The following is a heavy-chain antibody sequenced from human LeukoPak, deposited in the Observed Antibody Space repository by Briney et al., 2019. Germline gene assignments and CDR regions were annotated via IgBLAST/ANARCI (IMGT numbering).Heavy chain of an antibody. V-gene: IGHV4-4*07. CDR3: ARSELDRYNWNDGYYYYYYMDV. J-gene: IGHJ6*03. CDR1: GGSISSYY. D-gene: IGHD1-1*01. Sequence: SETLSLTCTVSGGSISSYYWSWIRQPAGKGLEWIGRIYTSGSTNYNPSLKSRVTMSVDTSKNQFSLKLSSVTAADTVVYYCARSELDRYNWNDGYYYYYYMDVWGKGTTVTVSS. CDR2: IYTSGST.